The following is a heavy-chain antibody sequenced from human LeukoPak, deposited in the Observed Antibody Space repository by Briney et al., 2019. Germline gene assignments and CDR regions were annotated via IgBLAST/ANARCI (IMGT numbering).Heavy chain of an antibody. V-gene: IGHV1-2*02. J-gene: IGHJ6*03. CDR1: GYTFTGYY. CDR3: ARDGVSSSSWYSSLGLNYYYYYYMDV. D-gene: IGHD6-13*01. Sequence: GASVKVSCKASGYTFTGYYMHWVRQAPGQGLEWMGWINPNSGGTNYAQKFQGRVTMTRDTSISRAYMELSRLRSDDTAVYYCARDGVSSSSWYSSLGLNYYYYYYMDVWGKGTTVTISS. CDR2: INPNSGGT.